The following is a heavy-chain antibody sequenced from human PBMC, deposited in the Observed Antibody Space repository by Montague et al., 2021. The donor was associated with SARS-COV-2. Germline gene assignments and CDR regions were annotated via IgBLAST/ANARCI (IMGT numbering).Heavy chain of an antibody. J-gene: IGHJ5*02. V-gene: IGHV3-48*03. CDR2: INGGSSVM. Sequence: SLRLSCAASGFNFGVYERNWVRQTPGKGLEWVSYINGGSSVMYYADSVMGRFTISRDNAESSLYLQMNSLRAEDTAVYYCAPAVPVADDSWGQGTLVTVSS. CDR1: GFNFGVYE. D-gene: IGHD2-2*01. CDR3: APAVPVADDS.